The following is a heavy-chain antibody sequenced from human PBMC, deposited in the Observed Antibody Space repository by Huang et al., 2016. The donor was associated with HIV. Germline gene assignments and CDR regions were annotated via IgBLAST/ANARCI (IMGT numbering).Heavy chain of an antibody. V-gene: IGHV1-69*13. CDR3: AKVAAGQPFHFYYYMDA. CDR2: SIPLYGEA. Sequence: QVNLVQSGAEVRKPGSSVKVSCKASGGTFKKYAISWVRQAPGQGLGWMGASIPLYGEAEDAEKFQDRVTLTADGATNTAYLELDRLTSEDTAVYYCAKVAAGQPFHFYYYMDAWGDGTTVIVSS. CDR1: GGTFKKYA. J-gene: IGHJ6*03. D-gene: IGHD3-3*02.